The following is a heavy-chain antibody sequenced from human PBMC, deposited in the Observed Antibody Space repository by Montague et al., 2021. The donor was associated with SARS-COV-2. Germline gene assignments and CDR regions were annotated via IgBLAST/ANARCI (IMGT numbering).Heavy chain of an antibody. V-gene: IGHV4-4*02. D-gene: IGHD3-10*01. CDR3: ARLGVVPSPRTFDP. CDR2: TYHSGST. Sequence: SETLSLTCEVSGASISSNNWWILVRQSPGKGLEWMGETYHSGSTNYNPSLRSRVTISVDKSKNQFSLKVNSVSAADTAEYYCARLGVVPSPRTFDPWGQGTLVTVSS. CDR1: GASISSNNW. J-gene: IGHJ5*02.